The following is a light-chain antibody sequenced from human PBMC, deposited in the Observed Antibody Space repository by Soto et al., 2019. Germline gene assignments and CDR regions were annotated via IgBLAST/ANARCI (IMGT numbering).Light chain of an antibody. J-gene: IGKJ4*01. CDR2: AAS. CDR1: QDINIY. CDR3: QKYDGAPLT. V-gene: IGKV1-27*01. Sequence: DIQMTQSPSSLSASVGDRVTITCRAGQDINIYLAWYQQKPGKVPKLLISAASTLQSGVPSRFSGSGSGTDFTLTISTLQPKDVATYYCQKYDGAPLTFGGGTKVEIK.